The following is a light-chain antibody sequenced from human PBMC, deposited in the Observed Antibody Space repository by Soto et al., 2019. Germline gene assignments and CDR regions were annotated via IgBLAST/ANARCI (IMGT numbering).Light chain of an antibody. CDR1: SSDVGGYNY. CDR3: SSYTSSSTPYV. V-gene: IGLV2-14*01. Sequence: QSALTQPASVSGSPGQSITISCTGTSSDVGGYNYVSWYQQHPGKAPKLMIYEVSNRPSGVSNRFSGSKSGNTASLTISGLQAEDEADYYWSSYTSSSTPYVFGTGTKVTVL. J-gene: IGLJ1*01. CDR2: EVS.